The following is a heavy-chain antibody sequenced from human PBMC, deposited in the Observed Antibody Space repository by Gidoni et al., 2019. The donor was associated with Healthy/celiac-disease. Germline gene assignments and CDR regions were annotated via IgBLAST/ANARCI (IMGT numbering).Heavy chain of an antibody. CDR2: IIGSGGST. D-gene: IGHD3-10*01. Sequence: EVQLLESGGGVVQPGGSLRLSCAASGFTFSSYAMGWVRQAPGKGLEWVSAIIGSGGSTYYADSVKGRFTISRDNSKNTLYLQMNSLRAEDTAVYYCAKDSPDYYGSGSYYSGDYYFDYWGQGTLVTVSS. V-gene: IGHV3-23*01. CDR1: GFTFSSYA. CDR3: AKDSPDYYGSGSYYSGDYYFDY. J-gene: IGHJ4*02.